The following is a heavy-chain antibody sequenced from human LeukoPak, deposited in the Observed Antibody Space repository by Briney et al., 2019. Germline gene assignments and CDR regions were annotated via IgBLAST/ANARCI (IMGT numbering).Heavy chain of an antibody. CDR1: GYSFTSYW. CDR2: IYPGDSDT. D-gene: IGHD3-22*01. Sequence: GESLKISCKGSGYSFTSYWIGCVRQMPGKGLEWMGIIYPGDSDTRYSPSFQGQVTISADKSISTAYLQWSSLKASDTAMYYCARSSYYYDSSGRAEYFQHWGQGTLVTVSS. V-gene: IGHV5-51*01. CDR3: ARSSYYYDSSGRAEYFQH. J-gene: IGHJ1*01.